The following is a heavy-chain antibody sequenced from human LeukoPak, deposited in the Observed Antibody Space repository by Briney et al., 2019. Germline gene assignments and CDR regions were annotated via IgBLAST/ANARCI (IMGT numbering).Heavy chain of an antibody. CDR3: AKKMGSPVYYSFDY. D-gene: IGHD3-22*01. Sequence: GASVKVSCKASGYTFTGYYMHWVRQAPGQGLEWMGWINPNSGGTNYAQKFQGRVTMTRDTSISTAYMELSRLRSDDTAVYYCAKKMGSPVYYSFDYWGQGTLVTVSS. CDR1: GYTFTGYY. J-gene: IGHJ4*02. CDR2: INPNSGGT. V-gene: IGHV1-2*02.